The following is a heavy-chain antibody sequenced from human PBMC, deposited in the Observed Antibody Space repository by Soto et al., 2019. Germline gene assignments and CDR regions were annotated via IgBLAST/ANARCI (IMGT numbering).Heavy chain of an antibody. Sequence: QVQLVESGGGVVQPGRSLRLSCAASGFTFSSYGMHWVRQAPGKGLEWVAVIWYDGSNKYYADSVKGRFTISRDNSKNTLYLRMNSLRAEDTAVYYCARDEKSLFVGLLWFGETPEPPDYYYGMDVWGQGTTVTVSS. V-gene: IGHV3-33*01. J-gene: IGHJ6*02. CDR1: GFTFSSYG. D-gene: IGHD3-10*01. CDR2: IWYDGSNK. CDR3: ARDEKSLFVGLLWFGETPEPPDYYYGMDV.